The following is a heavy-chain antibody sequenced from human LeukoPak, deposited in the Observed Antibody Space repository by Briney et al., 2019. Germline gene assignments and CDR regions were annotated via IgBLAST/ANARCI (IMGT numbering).Heavy chain of an antibody. CDR1: GGSISSHY. J-gene: IGHJ6*03. Sequence: SETLSLTCTVSGGSISSHYWSWIRQPPGKGLEWIGYIYYSGSTNYNPSLKSRVTISVDTSKNQFSLKLSSVTAADTAVYYCARAVLHYDILTGYYNYYYMDVWGKGTTVTVSS. CDR3: ARAVLHYDILTGYYNYYYMDV. D-gene: IGHD3-9*01. V-gene: IGHV4-59*11. CDR2: IYYSGST.